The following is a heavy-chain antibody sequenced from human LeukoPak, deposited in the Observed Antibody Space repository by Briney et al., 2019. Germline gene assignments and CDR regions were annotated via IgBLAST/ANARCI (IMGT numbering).Heavy chain of an antibody. J-gene: IGHJ6*03. CDR1: GGSISSYY. Sequence: SETLSLTCTVSGGSISSYYWSWIRQPPGKGLEWIGYIYYSGSTNYNPSLKSRVTISVDTSKNQFSLKLSSVTAADTAVYYCARLRRCSSTSCYEGYYYYYMDVWGKGTTVTISS. CDR2: IYYSGST. V-gene: IGHV4-59*12. CDR3: ARLRRCSSTSCYEGYYYYYMDV. D-gene: IGHD2-2*01.